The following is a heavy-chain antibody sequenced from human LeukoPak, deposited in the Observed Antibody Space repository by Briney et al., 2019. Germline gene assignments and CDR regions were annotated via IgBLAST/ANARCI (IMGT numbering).Heavy chain of an antibody. CDR1: GFTFSSYG. J-gene: IGHJ4*02. Sequence: GGSLRLSCAASGFTFSSYGMSWVRQAPGKGLEWVSAIGGRDGSTYYADSVKGRFTISRGNSKNTLYVQMNSLRAEDTAVYYCAKGHYYGSGSLDYWGQGTLVTVSS. CDR2: IGGRDGST. V-gene: IGHV3-23*01. D-gene: IGHD3-10*01. CDR3: AKGHYYGSGSLDY.